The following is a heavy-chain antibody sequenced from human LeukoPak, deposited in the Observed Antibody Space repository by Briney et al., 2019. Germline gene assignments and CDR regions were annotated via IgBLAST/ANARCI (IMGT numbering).Heavy chain of an antibody. CDR3: ASYREAYDLYPHGLDV. V-gene: IGHV4-61*02. CDR1: GASVSTTAYF. CDR2: IYASGNT. Sequence: SETLSLTCSVSGASVSTTAYFWNWIRQPAGEGLEWIGRIYASGNTHYNPSLKSRVTMSLDTSKNQFSLTMNSVTAADSAVYFCASYREAYDLYPHGLDVWGRGTVVTVSS. J-gene: IGHJ3*01. D-gene: IGHD5-24*01.